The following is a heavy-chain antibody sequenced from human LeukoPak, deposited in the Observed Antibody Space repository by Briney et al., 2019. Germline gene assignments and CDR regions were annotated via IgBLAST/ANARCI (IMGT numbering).Heavy chain of an antibody. D-gene: IGHD3-22*01. J-gene: IGHJ5*02. Sequence: ASVKVSCKASGYTFTGYYMHWVRQAPGQGLEWMGWINPNSGGTNYAQKFQGRVTMTRDTSISTAYMELSRLRSDDTAVYYCARIPEYYYDSSGYYKDWFDPWGQGTLVTVSS. CDR1: GYTFTGYY. CDR2: INPNSGGT. V-gene: IGHV1-2*02. CDR3: ARIPEYYYDSSGYYKDWFDP.